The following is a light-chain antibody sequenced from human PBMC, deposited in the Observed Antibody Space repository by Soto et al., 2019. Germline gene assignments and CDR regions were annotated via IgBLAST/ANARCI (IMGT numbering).Light chain of an antibody. CDR1: SSDVGAYDY. CDR3: SSYAGSNNFVV. J-gene: IGLJ3*02. Sequence: QSALSQPPSASGSPGQSVTISCTGTSSDVGAYDYVSWYQQYPGKAPKLMIYEVTKRPSGVPDRFSGYKSGNTASLTVSGLPAEDEADYYCSSYAGSNNFVVFGGGTKVTVL. CDR2: EVT. V-gene: IGLV2-8*01.